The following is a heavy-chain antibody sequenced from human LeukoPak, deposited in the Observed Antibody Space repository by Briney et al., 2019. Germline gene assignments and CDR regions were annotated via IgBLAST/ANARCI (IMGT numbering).Heavy chain of an antibody. Sequence: RSGGSLRLSCAASGFTFDDYGMSWVRQAPGKGLEWVASINHNGNVNYYVDSVKGRFTISRDNAKNSLYLQMSNLRAEDTAVYFCARGGGLDVWGQGATVTVSS. D-gene: IGHD3-16*01. CDR3: ARGGGLDV. CDR2: INHNGNVN. V-gene: IGHV3-7*03. CDR1: GFTFDDYG. J-gene: IGHJ6*02.